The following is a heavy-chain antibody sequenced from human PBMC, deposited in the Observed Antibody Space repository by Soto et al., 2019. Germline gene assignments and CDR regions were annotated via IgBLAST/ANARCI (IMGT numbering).Heavy chain of an antibody. J-gene: IGHJ5*02. CDR1: GFTFGDSY. CDR2: ISPGSRYP. Sequence: GGSLRLSGAVSGFTFGDSYMSWIRQAPGKGLEWLSYISPGSRYPAYADSVKGRFTISRDNAKRSLYLQMMSLTAEDTAIYYCVRGGGGGLFDPWGQGTMVTVSS. D-gene: IGHD2-15*01. V-gene: IGHV3-11*06. CDR3: VRGGGGGLFDP.